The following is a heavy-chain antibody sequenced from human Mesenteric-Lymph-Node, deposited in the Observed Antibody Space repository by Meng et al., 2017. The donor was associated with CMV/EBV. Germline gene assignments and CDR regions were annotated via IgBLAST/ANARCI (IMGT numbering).Heavy chain of an antibody. J-gene: IGHJ4*02. V-gene: IGHV1-69*01. CDR3: VRGGVSGTTNFDD. D-gene: IGHD1-1*01. Sequence: KIFRGYFRSYGSSWVRQAPGQGLQWMGGIIPSFGTTNHEQRFQDRVSISADESTSTAYMELKSLRSDDTAVYYCVRGGVSGTTNFDDWGQGTLVTVSS. CDR1: RGYFRSYG. CDR2: IIPSFGTT.